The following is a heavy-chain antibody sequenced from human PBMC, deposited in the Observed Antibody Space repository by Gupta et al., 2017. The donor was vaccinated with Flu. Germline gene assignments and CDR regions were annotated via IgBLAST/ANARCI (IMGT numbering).Heavy chain of an antibody. V-gene: IGHV4-34*01. J-gene: IGHJ5*02. CDR1: GGYFSGYY. CDR3: ARGRKWLRLGHWFDP. D-gene: IGHD5-12*01. CDR2: INHSGST. Sequence: QVQLPQWGAGMLKPSETLSPTCAVYGGYFSGYYWSWIRQPPGNGLDGIGEINHSGSTNYNPSLKSRVTISVDTSKNQFSLKLSSVTAADTAVYYCARGRKWLRLGHWFDPWGQGTLVTVSS.